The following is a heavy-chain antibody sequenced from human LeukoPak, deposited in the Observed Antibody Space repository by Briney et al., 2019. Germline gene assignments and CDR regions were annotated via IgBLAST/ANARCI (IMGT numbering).Heavy chain of an antibody. V-gene: IGHV4-59*01. J-gene: IGHJ2*01. D-gene: IGHD3-16*02. CDR3: ARGDGDDYVWGSYRRRHFDL. Sequence: SETLSLTCTVSGGSISSYYWSWIRQPPRKGLEWIGYIHYSGSTNYNPSLKSRVTLSVETSKNQFSLKLGSVTAADTAVYYLARGDGDDYVWGSYRRRHFDLWGRGTLVTVSS. CDR1: GGSISSYY. CDR2: IHYSGST.